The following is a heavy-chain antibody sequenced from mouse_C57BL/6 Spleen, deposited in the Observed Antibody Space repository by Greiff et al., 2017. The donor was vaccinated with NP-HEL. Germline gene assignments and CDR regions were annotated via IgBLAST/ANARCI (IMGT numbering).Heavy chain of an antibody. J-gene: IGHJ2*01. CDR2: INYDGSST. CDR3: ARDQGSGPFDY. CDR1: GFTFSDYY. D-gene: IGHD3-2*02. Sequence: EVKLVESEGGLVQPGSSMKLSCTASGFTFSDYYMAWVRQVPEKGLEWVANINYDGSSTYYLDSLKSRFIISRDNAKNNLYLQMSSLTSEDTATYYCARDQGSGPFDYWGQGTTLTVSS. V-gene: IGHV5-16*01.